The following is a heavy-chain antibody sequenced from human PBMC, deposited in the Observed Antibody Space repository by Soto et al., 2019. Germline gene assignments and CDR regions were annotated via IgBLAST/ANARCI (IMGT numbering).Heavy chain of an antibody. Sequence: PGGSLRLSCAASGFTFSSYGMHWVRQAPGKGLEWVAVISYDGSNKYYADSVKGRFTISRDNSKNTLYLQMNSLRAEDTAVYYCARDLQGYCSGGSCRWGDFDYWGQGTLVTVSS. V-gene: IGHV3-30*03. CDR2: ISYDGSNK. CDR3: ARDLQGYCSGGSCRWGDFDY. J-gene: IGHJ4*02. CDR1: GFTFSSYG. D-gene: IGHD2-15*01.